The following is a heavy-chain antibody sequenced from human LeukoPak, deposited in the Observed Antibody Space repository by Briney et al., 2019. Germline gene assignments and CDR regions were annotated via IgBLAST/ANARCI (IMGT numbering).Heavy chain of an antibody. D-gene: IGHD3-16*01. CDR3: ARVYEYGTFDY. V-gene: IGHV3-48*03. CDR1: GFTFSNFE. CDR2: ISGSGASI. Sequence: GGSLRLSCAASGFTFSNFEVNWVRQAPGKGLEWVSYISGSGASIYYADSVKGRFTMSRDNAKNSLYLQMNSLRAEDTAVYYCARVYEYGTFDYWGQGTLVTVSS. J-gene: IGHJ4*02.